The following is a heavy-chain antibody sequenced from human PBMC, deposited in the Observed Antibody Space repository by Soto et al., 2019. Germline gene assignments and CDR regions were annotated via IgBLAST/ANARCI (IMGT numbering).Heavy chain of an antibody. CDR3: ANP. CDR1: GITFSSYA. V-gene: IGHV3-23*01. Sequence: WGSLRLSCAAAGITFSSYAMSCVRQAPWKGMEWVGAFSGSGGSTYYAESVKGRFTISRDNSKKTLYLQMNSLRAEDTAVYSCANPWGQGTLVTVSS. J-gene: IGHJ4*02. CDR2: FSGSGGST.